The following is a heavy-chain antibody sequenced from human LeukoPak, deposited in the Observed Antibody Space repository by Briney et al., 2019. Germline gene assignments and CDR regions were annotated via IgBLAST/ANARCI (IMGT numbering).Heavy chain of an antibody. CDR3: ARARWTLITMIPSQSAFDI. CDR2: IYYSGST. J-gene: IGHJ3*02. V-gene: IGHV4-31*02. CDR1: GFTVSPKY. D-gene: IGHD3-22*01. Sequence: LRLSCAASGFTVSPKYISWLRQAPGKGLEWIGYIYYSGSTYYNPSLKSRVTISVDTSKNQFSLKLSSVTAADTAVYYCARARWTLITMIPSQSAFDIWGQGIMVTVSS.